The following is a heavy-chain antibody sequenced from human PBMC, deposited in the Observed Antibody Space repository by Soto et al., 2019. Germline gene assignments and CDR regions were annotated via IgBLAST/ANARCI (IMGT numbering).Heavy chain of an antibody. CDR2: IYYSGST. J-gene: IGHJ6*02. CDR3: ARSGYDSSGYYVTPFYYYYGMDV. V-gene: IGHV4-39*01. Sequence: SETLSLTCTVSGGSISSGGYYWGWIRQPPGKGLEWIGSIYYSGSTYYNPSLKSRVTISVDTSKNQFSLKLSSVTAADTAVYYCARSGYDSSGYYVTPFYYYYGMDVWGQGTTVT. CDR1: GGSISSGGYY. D-gene: IGHD3-22*01.